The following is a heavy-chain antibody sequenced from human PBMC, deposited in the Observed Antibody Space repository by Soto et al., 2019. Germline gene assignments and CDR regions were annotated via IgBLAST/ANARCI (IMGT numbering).Heavy chain of an antibody. CDR3: ERGPYCSGASCLNWFEP. CDR2: INHSGTS. Sequence: PSETLSRTCRVHWGSFSGYFWTCIRQPPWEGLAWVVEINHSGTSNYTPSLKSRVSISVDTSKNQFSLKLRSVTAADTAVYYCERGPYCSGASCLNWFEPWGTGSLVTVSS. D-gene: IGHD2-15*01. CDR1: WGSFSGYF. J-gene: IGHJ5*02. V-gene: IGHV4-34*01.